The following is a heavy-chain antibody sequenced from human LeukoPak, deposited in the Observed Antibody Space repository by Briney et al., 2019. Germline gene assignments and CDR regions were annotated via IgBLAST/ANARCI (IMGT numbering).Heavy chain of an antibody. D-gene: IGHD1-26*01. CDR3: ARDQWELRFDY. CDR1: GYTFTSYA. V-gene: IGHV1-3*01. J-gene: IGHJ4*02. Sequence: GASVKVSCEASGYTFTSYAMHWVRQAPGQRLEWMGWINAGNGNTKYSQKFQGRVTITRDTSASTAYMELSSLRSEDTVVYYCARDQWELRFDYWGQGTLVTVSS. CDR2: INAGNGNT.